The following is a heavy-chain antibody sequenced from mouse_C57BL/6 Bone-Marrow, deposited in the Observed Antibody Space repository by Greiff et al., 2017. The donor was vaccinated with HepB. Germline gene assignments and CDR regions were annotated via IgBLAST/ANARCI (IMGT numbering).Heavy chain of an antibody. CDR3: TRDHTTVVAKGFAY. V-gene: IGHV5-9-1*02. D-gene: IGHD1-1*01. CDR1: GFTFSSYA. CDR2: ISSGGDYI. J-gene: IGHJ3*01. Sequence: EVQLQESGEGLVKPGGSLKLSCAASGFTFSSYAMSWVRQTPEKRLEWVAYISSGGDYIYYADTVKGRFTISRDNARNTLYLQMSSLKSEDTAMYYSTRDHTTVVAKGFAYWGQGTLVTVSA.